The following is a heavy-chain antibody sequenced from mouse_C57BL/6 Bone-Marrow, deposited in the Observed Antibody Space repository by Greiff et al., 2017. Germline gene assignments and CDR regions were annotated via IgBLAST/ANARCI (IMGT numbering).Heavy chain of an antibody. Sequence: QVQLKESGPGLVAPSQSLSITCTVSGFSLTSYGVHWVRQPPGKGLEWLVVIWSDGSTTYNSALKSRLSISKDNSKSQVFLKMNSLQTDDTAMYYCARHDPLSTVVASDAMDYWGQGTSVTVSS. CDR3: ARHDPLSTVVASDAMDY. D-gene: IGHD1-1*01. CDR2: IWSDGST. V-gene: IGHV2-6-1*01. J-gene: IGHJ4*01. CDR1: GFSLTSYG.